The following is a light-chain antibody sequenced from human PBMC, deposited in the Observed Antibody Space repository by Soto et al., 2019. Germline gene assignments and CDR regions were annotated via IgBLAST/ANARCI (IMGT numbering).Light chain of an antibody. CDR2: EVS. CDR3: SSYTSSSTRV. Sequence: QSALTQPASVSGSPGQSITISCTGTSSDVGGYNYVSWYQQHPGKAPKLMIYEVSNRPSGVSNRFSGSKSGNTASLTISGLQAEDDAHYYCSSYTSSSTRVFGGGTKRTVL. CDR1: SSDVGGYNY. J-gene: IGLJ3*02. V-gene: IGLV2-14*01.